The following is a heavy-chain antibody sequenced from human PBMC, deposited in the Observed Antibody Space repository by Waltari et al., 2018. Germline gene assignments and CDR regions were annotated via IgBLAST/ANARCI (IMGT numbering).Heavy chain of an antibody. Sequence: EVQLVESGGGLVQPGGSLRLSCAGSGFTFSNYWMSWVRQAPEEGLEWVANINEDGSEQNYADSVKGRFTISRDNSKKLVYLQMTSLKVDDTAVYYWARVERRWGQGILVTFSS. CDR3: ARVERR. CDR2: INEDGSEQ. J-gene: IGHJ4*02. CDR1: GFTFSNYW. V-gene: IGHV3-7*04.